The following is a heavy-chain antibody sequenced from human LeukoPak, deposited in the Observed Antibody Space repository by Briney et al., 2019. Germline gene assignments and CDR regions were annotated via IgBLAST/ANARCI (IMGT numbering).Heavy chain of an antibody. D-gene: IGHD3-16*01. CDR1: GGSISSGSYY. V-gene: IGHV4-61*09. Sequence: PSETLSLTCTVSGGSISSGSYYWSWIRQSAGKGLEWIGHIYTSGSTNYNPSLKSRVTISLDTSKNHFSLRLTSVTAADTGVYFCARAEGAASHIWGQGTMVTVSS. CDR2: IYTSGST. CDR3: ARAEGAASHI. J-gene: IGHJ3*02.